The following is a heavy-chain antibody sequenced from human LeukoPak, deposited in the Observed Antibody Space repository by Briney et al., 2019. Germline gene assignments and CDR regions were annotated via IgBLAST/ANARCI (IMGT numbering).Heavy chain of an antibody. CDR2: VGISIGNT. V-gene: IGHV3-48*01. Sequence: PGGSLRLSCAASGFTFSHYSMNWVRQAPGKGLEWISYVGISIGNTKYADSVKGRFTISGDSAKNSVYLQMNSLRVEDTAVYYCARDHNYAFDNWGQGTLVTVSS. D-gene: IGHD1-20*01. CDR1: GFTFSHYS. CDR3: ARDHNYAFDN. J-gene: IGHJ4*02.